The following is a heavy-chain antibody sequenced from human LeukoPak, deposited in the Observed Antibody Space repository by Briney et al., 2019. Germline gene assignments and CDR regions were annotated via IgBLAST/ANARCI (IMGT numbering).Heavy chain of an antibody. J-gene: IGHJ6*03. D-gene: IGHD3-10*01. CDR1: GGSISNYY. V-gene: IGHV4-59*01. CDR2: IYNSGSS. Sequence: SETLSLTCAISGGSISNYYWSWIRQPPGKGLEWIGYIYNSGSSNYNPSLKSRVTLSLDTSERQFSLMLSSVTAADTAVYFCARGVSGSGNYDNYYYMDVWGKGTTVTVSS. CDR3: ARGVSGSGNYDNYYYMDV.